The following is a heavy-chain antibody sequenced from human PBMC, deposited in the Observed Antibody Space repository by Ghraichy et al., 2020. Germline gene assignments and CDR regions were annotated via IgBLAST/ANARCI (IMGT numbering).Heavy chain of an antibody. Sequence: LSLTCAASGFTFSSYAMSWVRQAPGKGLEWVSAISGSGGSTYYADSVKGRFTISRDNSKNTLYLQMNSLRAEDTAVYYCAKVGYSSGWYSDPDYFDYWGQGTLVTVSS. CDR1: GFTFSSYA. CDR3: AKVGYSSGWYSDPDYFDY. D-gene: IGHD6-19*01. J-gene: IGHJ4*02. V-gene: IGHV3-23*01. CDR2: ISGSGGST.